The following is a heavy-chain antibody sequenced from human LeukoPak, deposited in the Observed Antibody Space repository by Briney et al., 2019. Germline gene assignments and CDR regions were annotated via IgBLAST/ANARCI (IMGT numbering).Heavy chain of an antibody. D-gene: IGHD5-12*01. V-gene: IGHV4-38-2*02. CDR1: GYSISSGYY. CDR3: ARWRDGYSGSWFDP. Sequence: SETLSLTCTVSGYSISSGYYWAWIRQPPGKGLEWIGSFLHGGSPYYNPSLKSRVTISEDTSKNQFSLKLTSVTAADTAVYYCARWRDGYSGSWFDPWGQGTLVTVSS. CDR2: FLHGGSP. J-gene: IGHJ5*02.